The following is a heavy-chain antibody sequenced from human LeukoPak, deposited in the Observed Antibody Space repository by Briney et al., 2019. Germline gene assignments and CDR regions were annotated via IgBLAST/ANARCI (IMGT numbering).Heavy chain of an antibody. V-gene: IGHV4-34*01. CDR2: INHSGST. CDR3: ARVRGVIISWFDP. CDR1: GGSFSGYY. J-gene: IGHJ5*02. D-gene: IGHD3-10*01. Sequence: SETLSLTCAVYGGSFSGYYWSWIRQPPGKGLEWIWEINHSGSTNYNPSLKSRVTILVDTSKNQFSLKLSSVTAADTAVYYCARVRGVIISWFDPWGQGTLVTVSS.